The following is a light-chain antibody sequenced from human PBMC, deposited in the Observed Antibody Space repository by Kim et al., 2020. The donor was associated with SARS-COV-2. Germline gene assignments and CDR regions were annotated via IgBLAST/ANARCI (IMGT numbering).Light chain of an antibody. CDR3: NSRDSNDNGL. CDR2: GKD. CDR1: SLRSYY. J-gene: IGLJ2*01. V-gene: IGLV3-19*01. Sequence: SSELTQDPAVSVALGQTVRITCQGDSLRSYYATWYQQKPGQAPILVIYGKDNRPSGIPDRFSGSSSGNTASLTITGTQAGDEADYYCNSRDSNDNGLFGG.